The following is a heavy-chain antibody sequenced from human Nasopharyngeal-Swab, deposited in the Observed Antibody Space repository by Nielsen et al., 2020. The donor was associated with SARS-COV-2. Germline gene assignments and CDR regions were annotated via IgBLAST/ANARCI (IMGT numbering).Heavy chain of an antibody. V-gene: IGHV3-73*01. Sequence: GESLKISCAASGFIFSASALHWVRQASGKGLEWVGRIGDKDHNYATTYGASVQGRFTISRDDSKNTAFLQMDSLKTEDTALYYCPTDFYFDYWGQGTLVTVSS. CDR3: PTDFYFDY. J-gene: IGHJ4*02. CDR1: GFIFSASA. CDR2: IGDKDHNYAT.